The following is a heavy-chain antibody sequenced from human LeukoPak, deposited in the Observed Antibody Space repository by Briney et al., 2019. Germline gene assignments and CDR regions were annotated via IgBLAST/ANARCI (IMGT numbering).Heavy chain of an antibody. D-gene: IGHD5-18*01. CDR1: GYTFTSYA. V-gene: IGHV1-69*05. CDR3: ARSFVDTAMVGRGYFDL. J-gene: IGHJ2*01. Sequence: GASVKVSCKASGYTFTSYAISWVRQAPGQGLEWMGRIIPIFGTANYAQKFQGRVTITTDESTSTAYMELSSLRSEDTAVYYCARSFVDTAMVGRGYFDLWGRGTLVTVSS. CDR2: IIPIFGTA.